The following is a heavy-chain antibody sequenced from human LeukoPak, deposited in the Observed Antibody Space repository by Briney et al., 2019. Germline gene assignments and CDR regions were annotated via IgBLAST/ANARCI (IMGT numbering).Heavy chain of an antibody. J-gene: IGHJ4*02. CDR3: AGLNYNTPYFDY. CDR1: GYTLTELS. V-gene: IGHV1-24*01. D-gene: IGHD4-11*01. CDR2: FNPDDGGT. Sequence: ASVKVSCKVSGYTLTELSMHWVRQAPGQGLEWMGGFNPDDGGTNYAQKFQGRVTMTEDTSIRTAYMELSRLRSDDTAVYYCAGLNYNTPYFDYWGQGTLVTVSS.